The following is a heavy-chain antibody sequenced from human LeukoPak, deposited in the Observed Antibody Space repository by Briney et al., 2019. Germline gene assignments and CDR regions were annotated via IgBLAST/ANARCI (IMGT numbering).Heavy chain of an antibody. J-gene: IGHJ5*02. D-gene: IGHD2-21*02. CDR3: ARDHAYCGGDCPKYNWFDP. CDR1: GYTFTSYG. V-gene: IGHV1-18*01. Sequence: ASVKVSCKASGYTFTSYGIIWVRQAPGQGLEWRGWISAYNGNTNYAQKLQGRVTMTTDTSTSTAYMELRSLRSDDTAVYYCARDHAYCGGDCPKYNWFDPWGQGTLVTVSS. CDR2: ISAYNGNT.